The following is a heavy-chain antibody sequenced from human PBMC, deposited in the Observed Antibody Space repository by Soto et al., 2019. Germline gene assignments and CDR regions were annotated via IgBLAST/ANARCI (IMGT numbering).Heavy chain of an antibody. CDR2: IYSGDNT. D-gene: IGHD3-22*01. J-gene: IGHJ4*02. CDR1: GFTVSGNY. CDR3: AKGPNYYDTSGFWPYEY. V-gene: IGHV3-53*05. Sequence: PGGSLRLSCAASGFTVSGNYMSWVRQAPGKGLERVSLIYSGDNTNYADSVKGRFTISRDNSKNTLYLQMNSLRVEDTALYYCAKGPNYYDTSGFWPYEYWGQGTLVTVSS.